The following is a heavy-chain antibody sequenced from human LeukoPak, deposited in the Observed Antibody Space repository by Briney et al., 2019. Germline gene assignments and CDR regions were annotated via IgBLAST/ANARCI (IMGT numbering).Heavy chain of an antibody. V-gene: IGHV3-30*18. CDR3: AKVRTRGYCSGGSCYPEDY. CDR1: GFTFSSYG. J-gene: IGHJ4*02. Sequence: GRSLRLSCAASGFTFSSYGMHWVRQAPGKGLEWVAVISYDGSNKYYADSVKGRFTISRDNSKNTLYLQMNSLRAEDTAVYYCAKVRTRGYCSGGSCYPEDYWGQGTLVTVSS. D-gene: IGHD2-15*01. CDR2: ISYDGSNK.